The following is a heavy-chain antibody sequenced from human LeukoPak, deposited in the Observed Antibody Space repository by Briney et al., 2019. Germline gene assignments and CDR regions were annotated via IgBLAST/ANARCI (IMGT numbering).Heavy chain of an antibody. J-gene: IGHJ3*02. Sequence: SVNVSCTASGYTFTSYGISWVRQAPGQGLEWMGGIIPIFGTANYAQKFQGRVTITADESTSTAYMELSSLRSEDTAVYYCARELTGRAKAFVDDAFDIWGQGTMVTVSS. CDR3: ARELTGRAKAFVDDAFDI. CDR2: IIPIFGTA. D-gene: IGHD1-26*01. V-gene: IGHV1-69*13. CDR1: GYTFTSYG.